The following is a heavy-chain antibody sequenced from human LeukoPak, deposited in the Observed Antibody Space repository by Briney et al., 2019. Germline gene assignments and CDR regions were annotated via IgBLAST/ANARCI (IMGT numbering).Heavy chain of an antibody. CDR1: GGTFSSYA. D-gene: IGHD1-1*01. Sequence: SVKVSYKASGGTFSSYAISWVRQAPGQGLEWMGGIIPIFGTANYAQKFQGRVTITADKSTSTAYMELSRLRSDDTAVYYCARGGRGAGYYYYYYMDVWGKGTTVTISS. J-gene: IGHJ6*03. CDR3: ARGGRGAGYYYYYYMDV. V-gene: IGHV1-69*06. CDR2: IIPIFGTA.